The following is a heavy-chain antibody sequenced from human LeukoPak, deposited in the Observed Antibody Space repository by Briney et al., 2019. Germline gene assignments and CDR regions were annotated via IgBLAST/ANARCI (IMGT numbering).Heavy chain of an antibody. D-gene: IGHD1-26*01. CDR3: AGSIVGAGYYFDY. CDR2: ISYDGSNK. J-gene: IGHJ4*02. Sequence: PGGSLRLSCAASGFTFSSYGMHWVRQAPGKGLEWVAVISYDGSNKYYADSVKGRFTISRDNSKNTLYLQMNSLRAEDTAVYYCAGSIVGAGYYFDYWGQGTLVTVSS. CDR1: GFTFSSYG. V-gene: IGHV3-30*03.